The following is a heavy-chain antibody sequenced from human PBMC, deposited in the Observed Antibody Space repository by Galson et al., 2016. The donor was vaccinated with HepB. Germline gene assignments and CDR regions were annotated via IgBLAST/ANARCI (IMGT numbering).Heavy chain of an antibody. CDR2: IDPGDSDT. D-gene: IGHD5-18*01. J-gene: IGHJ4*02. Sequence: QSGAEVKKPGESLKISCKGSGYSFSDYWIAWVRQMPGKGLDCLGTIDPGDSDTKYSPSFQGQVTISVDKSINTAYLQWSSLRTSDTAMYYCAKYRRSYRSGLDFDYWGQGTLVTVSS. CDR1: GYSFSDYW. CDR3: AKYRRSYRSGLDFDY. V-gene: IGHV5-51*01.